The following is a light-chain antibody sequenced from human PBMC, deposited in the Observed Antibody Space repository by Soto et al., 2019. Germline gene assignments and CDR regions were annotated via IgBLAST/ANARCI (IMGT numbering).Light chain of an antibody. V-gene: IGKV1-33*01. CDR1: QDISNY. CDR2: DAS. J-gene: IGKJ2*01. Sequence: DIQMTQSPSSLSASVGDRVTITCQASQDISNYLSWHQQKPGKAPKVLISDASILEAGVPSRFSGRASGTEFTFTITSLQPEDIATYYCQQYDNIPYTFGQGTKVDIK. CDR3: QQYDNIPYT.